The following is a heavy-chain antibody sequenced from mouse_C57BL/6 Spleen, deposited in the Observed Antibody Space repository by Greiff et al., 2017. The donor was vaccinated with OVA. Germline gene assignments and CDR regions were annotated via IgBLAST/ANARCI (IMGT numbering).Heavy chain of an antibody. D-gene: IGHD2-4*01. J-gene: IGHJ3*01. CDR1: GYTFTSYW. CDR2: IYPSDSET. Sequence: QVQLQQPGAELVRPGSSVKLSCKASGYTFTSYWMDWVKQRPGQGLEWIGNIYPSDSETHYNQKFKDKATLTVDKSSSTAYMQLSSLTSEDSAVYYCARGVDYDYAGAYWGQGTLVTVSA. V-gene: IGHV1-61*01. CDR3: ARGVDYDYAGAY.